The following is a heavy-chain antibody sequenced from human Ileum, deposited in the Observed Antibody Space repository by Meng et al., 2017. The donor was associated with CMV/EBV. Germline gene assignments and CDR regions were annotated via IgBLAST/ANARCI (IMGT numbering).Heavy chain of an antibody. J-gene: IGHJ4*02. CDR3: ARVRMVRGAVFDY. D-gene: IGHD3-10*01. Sequence: SETLSLTCTISGGSISSSSYYWGWIRQPPGKGLEWIGSIYYSGSTYYNPSLKSRVTISVDTSKNQFSLKLSSVTAADTAVYYCARVRMVRGAVFDYWGQGTLVTVSS. V-gene: IGHV4-39*07. CDR2: IYYSGST. CDR1: GGSISSSSYY.